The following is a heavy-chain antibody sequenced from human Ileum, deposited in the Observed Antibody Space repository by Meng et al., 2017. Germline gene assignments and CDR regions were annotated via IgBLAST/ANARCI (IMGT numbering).Heavy chain of an antibody. V-gene: IGHV1-2*06. CDR3: ARDLRGGGSYYLSY. Sequence: QVQLVQSGAELKKPGASVKVSCKAYGYTFTAFYMHWVRQAPGQGLEWMGRINPNSGDTKCAQKFQGRVTMTRDTSISTAYMELSTLTSDDTAMYYCARDLRGGGSYYLSYWGQGTLVTVFS. D-gene: IGHD1-26*01. J-gene: IGHJ4*02. CDR1: GYTFTAFY. CDR2: INPNSGDT.